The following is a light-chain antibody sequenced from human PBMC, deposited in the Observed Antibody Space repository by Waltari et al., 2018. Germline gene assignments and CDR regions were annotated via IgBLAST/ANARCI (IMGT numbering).Light chain of an antibody. CDR2: LGS. V-gene: IGKV2-28*01. J-gene: IGKJ3*01. CDR3: MQALQTPG. CDR1: QSLLHSNGYNY. Sequence: DIVMTQSPLSLPVTPGEPASISCRSSQSLLHSNGYNYLDWYLQKPVQSPQLLIYLGSNRASGVPDMFSGSGSGTDFTLKISRVEAEDVGVYYCMQALQTPGFGPGTKVDIK.